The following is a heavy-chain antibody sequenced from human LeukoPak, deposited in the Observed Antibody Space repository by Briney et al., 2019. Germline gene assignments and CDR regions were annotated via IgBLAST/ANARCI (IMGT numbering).Heavy chain of an antibody. CDR2: INHSGST. CDR1: GGSFSGYY. J-gene: IGHJ4*02. D-gene: IGHD4-17*01. V-gene: IGHV4-34*01. Sequence: SETLSLTCAVYGGSFSGYYWSWIRQPPGKGLEWNGEINHSGSTNYNPSLKSRVTISVDTSKNQFSLKLSSVTAADTAVYYCARAAMTTVTAWGQGTLVTVSS. CDR3: ARAAMTTVTA.